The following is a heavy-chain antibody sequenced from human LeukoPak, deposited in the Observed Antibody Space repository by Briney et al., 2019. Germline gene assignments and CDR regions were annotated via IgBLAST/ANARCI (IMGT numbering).Heavy chain of an antibody. J-gene: IGHJ5*02. CDR3: ARDNSVGETAWWFDP. Sequence: ASVKVSCKASGYSFTSYYIHWVRQAPGQGLEWMGFINPSGSSAAYAQKFQGRLTMTRDMFTSTDYVELTSLTSDDTAVYYCARDNSVGETAWWFDPWGQGTLVTVSS. V-gene: IGHV1-46*01. D-gene: IGHD1-26*01. CDR2: INPSGSSA. CDR1: GYSFTSYY.